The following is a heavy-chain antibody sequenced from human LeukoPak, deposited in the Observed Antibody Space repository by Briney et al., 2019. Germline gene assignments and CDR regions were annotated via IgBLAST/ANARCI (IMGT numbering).Heavy chain of an antibody. D-gene: IGHD3-22*01. CDR3: ASSLWDDSSGYFDY. CDR1: GGSISSYY. CDR2: IYYSGST. V-gene: IGHV4-59*08. J-gene: IGHJ4*02. Sequence: PSETLSLTCTVSGGSISSYYWSWIRQPPGKALEWIGYIYYSGSTNYNPSLKSRVTISVDTSKNQFSLKLSSVTAADTAVYYCASSLWDDSSGYFDYWGQGTLVTVSS.